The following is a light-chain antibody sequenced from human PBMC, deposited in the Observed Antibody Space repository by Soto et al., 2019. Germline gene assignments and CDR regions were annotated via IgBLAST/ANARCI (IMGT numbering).Light chain of an antibody. CDR2: EVN. J-gene: IGLJ7*01. V-gene: IGLV2-23*02. Sequence: QSALTQPASVAGSPGQAITIPCTGNNSHVGSANLVSWYQQHPGKAPKVIIYEVNKRPSGVSNRFSGSKSGNSASLAITGLQAEDEADYYCWTYEGGSTLVVVFGGGTQLTVL. CDR3: WTYEGGSTLVVV. CDR1: NSHVGSANL.